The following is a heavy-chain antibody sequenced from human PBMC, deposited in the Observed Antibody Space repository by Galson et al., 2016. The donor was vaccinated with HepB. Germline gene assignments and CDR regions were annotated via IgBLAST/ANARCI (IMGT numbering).Heavy chain of an antibody. Sequence: SETLSLTCTVSGASISSQPYSWIRLPPGKGLEWIGDKSYTGITYYNPSLRGRVTMSVDTSNNQLSLRLTSVTAADTAVYYCTTTPPGYGGFSSWGQGTLVTVPS. CDR2: KSYTGIT. CDR1: GASISSQP. CDR3: TTTPPGYGGFSS. D-gene: IGHD5-18*01. J-gene: IGHJ5*02. V-gene: IGHV4-59*11.